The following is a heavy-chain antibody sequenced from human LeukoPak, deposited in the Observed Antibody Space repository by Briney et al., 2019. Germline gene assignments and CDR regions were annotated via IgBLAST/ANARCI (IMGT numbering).Heavy chain of an antibody. CDR3: ARGNMVRGGPLYY. Sequence: GGSLRLSCAASGFTFTSYSLHWVRQAPGKGLEWVALISYDGSNKDYADSVKGRFTISRDNSKNTLSLQMNSLKTEDTALYYCARGNMVRGGPLYYWGQGALVTVSS. CDR1: GFTFTSYS. V-gene: IGHV3-30-3*01. D-gene: IGHD3-10*01. CDR2: ISYDGSNK. J-gene: IGHJ4*02.